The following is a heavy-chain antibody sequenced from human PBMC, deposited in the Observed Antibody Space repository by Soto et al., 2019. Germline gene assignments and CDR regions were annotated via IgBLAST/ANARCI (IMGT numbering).Heavy chain of an antibody. J-gene: IGHJ1*01. CDR3: ASSCYYDSSGYYDGEYFQH. D-gene: IGHD3-22*01. V-gene: IGHV5-51*01. CDR1: GYSFTSYW. CDR2: IYPGDSDT. Sequence: GESLKISCQGSGYSFTSYWIGWVRQMPGKGLEWMGIIYPGDSDTRNSPSFQGQVTISADKSISTAYLQWSRLKASDTAMYYCASSCYYDSSGYYDGEYFQHWGQGTLVTVS.